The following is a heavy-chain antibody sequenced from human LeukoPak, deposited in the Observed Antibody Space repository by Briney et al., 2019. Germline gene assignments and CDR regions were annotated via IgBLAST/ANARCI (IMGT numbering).Heavy chain of an antibody. CDR1: GFTFSDYY. Sequence: PGGSLRLSCAASGFTFSDYYMSWIRQTPGKGLEWISHISSSGKTIYYTDSVKGRFTISRDNTKNSLDLQMNDLRAEDTAVYYCARGDIVATMADYWGQGTLVTVSS. J-gene: IGHJ4*02. V-gene: IGHV3-11*01. CDR2: ISSSGKTI. D-gene: IGHD5-12*01. CDR3: ARGDIVATMADY.